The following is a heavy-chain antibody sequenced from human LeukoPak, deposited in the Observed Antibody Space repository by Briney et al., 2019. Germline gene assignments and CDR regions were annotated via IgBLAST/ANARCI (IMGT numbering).Heavy chain of an antibody. CDR3: AKAESSVVTASFDW. CDR1: GFTFSSYG. CDR2: ISYDGSNK. J-gene: IGHJ4*02. Sequence: QTGGSLRLSCAASGFTFSSYGMHWVRQAPGKGLEWVAVISYDGSNKYYADSVKGRFTISRDNSKNTLYLQMNSLRAEDTAVYYCAKAESSVVTASFDWWGQGTLVTVAS. D-gene: IGHD2-21*02. V-gene: IGHV3-30*18.